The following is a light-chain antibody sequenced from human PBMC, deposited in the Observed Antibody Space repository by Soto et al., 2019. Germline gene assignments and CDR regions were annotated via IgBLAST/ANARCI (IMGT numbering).Light chain of an antibody. Sequence: IQMTQSPSSLSASVGGRVTLTSRASQGIRNDLGWYQQNLGKAPKIMIYKASNLEDGVPTRVRGSGSGTEFTLTISSLQPDDFATYYCQQYDSYSWTFGQGTKVDIK. CDR1: QGIRND. CDR3: QQYDSYSWT. J-gene: IGKJ1*01. CDR2: KAS. V-gene: IGKV1-5*03.